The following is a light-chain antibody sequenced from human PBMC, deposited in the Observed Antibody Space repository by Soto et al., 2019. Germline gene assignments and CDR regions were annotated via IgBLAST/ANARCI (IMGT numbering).Light chain of an antibody. CDR3: QQYNNWPPWT. Sequence: EIVMTQSPATLSVSPGERATLSCRASQSVSSNLAWYQQKPGQAPRLLIYGASTRATGIPDRFSGSGSGTEFTLTISSLKSEDFAVYYCQQYNNWPPWTFGQGNKVEIK. CDR1: QSVSSN. J-gene: IGKJ1*01. V-gene: IGKV3-15*01. CDR2: GAS.